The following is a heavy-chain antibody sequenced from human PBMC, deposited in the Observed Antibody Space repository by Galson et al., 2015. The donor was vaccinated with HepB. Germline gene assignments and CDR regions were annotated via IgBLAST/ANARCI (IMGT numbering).Heavy chain of an antibody. J-gene: IGHJ3*02. V-gene: IGHV4-34*01. CDR3: ARGVQDMDI. Sequence: LSLTCAVYGGSFSGYYWSWIRQPPGKGLEWIGEINHSGSTNYNPSLKSRVTISVDTSKNQFSLKLSSVTAADTAVYYCARGVQDMDIWGQGTMVTVSS. D-gene: IGHD2-15*01. CDR1: GGSFSGYY. CDR2: INHSGST.